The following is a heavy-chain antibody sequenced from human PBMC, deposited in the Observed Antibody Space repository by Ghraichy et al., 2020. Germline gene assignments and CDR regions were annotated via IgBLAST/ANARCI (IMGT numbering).Heavy chain of an antibody. CDR1: GFTFSSYG. V-gene: IGHV3-30*18. CDR3: AKGLYSSSWFDY. CDR2: ISYDGSNK. D-gene: IGHD6-13*01. J-gene: IGHJ4*02. Sequence: GESLKISCAASGFTFSSYGMHWVRQAPGKGLEWVAVISYDGSNKYYADSVKGRFTISRDNSKNTLYLQMNSLRAEDTAVYYCAKGLYSSSWFDYWGQGTLVTVSS.